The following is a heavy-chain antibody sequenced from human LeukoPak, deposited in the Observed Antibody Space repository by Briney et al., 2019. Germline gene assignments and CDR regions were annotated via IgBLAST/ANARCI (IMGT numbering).Heavy chain of an antibody. Sequence: SETLSLTCTVSGGSISSSSYQWGWIRQPPGKGLEWIGSIQYSGNTYYTYYSPSLRSRVTISVDMSKNHFSLKLNSVTAADTAVYYCARDRVSGWPQFDYWGQGTLVTVSS. CDR3: ARDRVSGWPQFDY. CDR1: GGSISSSSYQ. J-gene: IGHJ4*02. D-gene: IGHD6-19*01. V-gene: IGHV4-39*07. CDR2: IQYSGNTYYT.